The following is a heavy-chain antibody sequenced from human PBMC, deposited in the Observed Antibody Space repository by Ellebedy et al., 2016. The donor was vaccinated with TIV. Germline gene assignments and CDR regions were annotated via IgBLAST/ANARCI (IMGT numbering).Heavy chain of an antibody. CDR3: ARDLDKSSGWYGGAAY. CDR1: GFIFHFYA. Sequence: GESLKISCAATGFIFHFYALTWVRQAPGKGLEWVAVISYDGSSKYYADSVKGRFTISRDNSMTTLYLEMNSLRAEDTAVYYCARDLDKSSGWYGGAAYWGQGTLVTVSS. CDR2: ISYDGSSK. D-gene: IGHD6-19*01. J-gene: IGHJ4*02. V-gene: IGHV3-30-3*01.